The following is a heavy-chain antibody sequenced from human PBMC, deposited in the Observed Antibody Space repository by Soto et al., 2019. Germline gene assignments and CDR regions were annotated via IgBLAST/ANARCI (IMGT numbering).Heavy chain of an antibody. CDR1: GYTFTSYG. CDR3: ARVGGILTGYYHRDHFDY. J-gene: IGHJ4*02. Sequence: ASVKVSCKASGYTFTSYGISWVRQAPGQGLEWMGWISAYNGNTNYAQKLQGRVTMTTDTSTSTAYMELRSLRSDDTAVYYCARVGGILTGYYHRDHFDYWGQGTLVTVSS. CDR2: ISAYNGNT. D-gene: IGHD3-9*01. V-gene: IGHV1-18*01.